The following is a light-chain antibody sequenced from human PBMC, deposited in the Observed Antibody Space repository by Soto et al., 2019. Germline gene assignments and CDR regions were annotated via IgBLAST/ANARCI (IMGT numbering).Light chain of an antibody. J-gene: IGKJ1*01. CDR1: QSVSNNY. Sequence: EIVLTQSPSTLSLSPGARPTLSCRASQSVSNNYLAWYQQKPGQAPRLLIYGASNRATGIPDRFSGSGSGTDFTLTISRLEPEDFAVYYCQQYGSSGTFGQGTKVDIK. V-gene: IGKV3-20*01. CDR3: QQYGSSGT. CDR2: GAS.